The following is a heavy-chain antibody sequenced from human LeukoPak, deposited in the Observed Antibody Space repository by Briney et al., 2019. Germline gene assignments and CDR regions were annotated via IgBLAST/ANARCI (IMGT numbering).Heavy chain of an antibody. J-gene: IGHJ3*02. CDR3: TTDLVVVVPAAQGGAFDI. CDR1: GFTFSNAW. D-gene: IGHD2-2*01. Sequence: GGSLRLSCAASGFTFSNAWMSWVRQAPGKGLEWVGRIKSKTDGGTTDYAAPVKGRFTISRDDSKNTLYLQMNSLKTEDTAVYYCTTDLVVVVPAAQGGAFDIWGQGTMVTVSS. V-gene: IGHV3-15*01. CDR2: IKSKTDGGTT.